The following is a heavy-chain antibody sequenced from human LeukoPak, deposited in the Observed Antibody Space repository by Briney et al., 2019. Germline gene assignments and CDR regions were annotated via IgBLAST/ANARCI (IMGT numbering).Heavy chain of an antibody. J-gene: IGHJ4*02. D-gene: IGHD4-17*01. CDR3: ARDDYGDSGGLN. CDR2: IYYSGST. V-gene: IGHV4-34*09. CDR1: GGSFSGYY. Sequence: SETLSLTCAVYGGSFSGYYWSWIRQPPGKGLEWIGYIYYSGSTYYNPSLKSRVTISVDTSKNQFSLKLSSVTAADTAVYYCARDDYGDSGGLNWGQGTLVTVSS.